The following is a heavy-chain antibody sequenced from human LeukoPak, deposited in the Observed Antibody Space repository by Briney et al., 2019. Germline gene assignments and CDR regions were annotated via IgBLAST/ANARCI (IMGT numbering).Heavy chain of an antibody. Sequence: GGSLRLSRAASGFTFSSYTMNWVRQAPGKGLEWVSSISSSSIYIHYADSVKGRFTISRDNAKNSLYLQMNSLRAEDTAVYYCAKGEYSSGWSSLDYWGQGTLVTVSS. V-gene: IGHV3-21*04. CDR2: ISSSSIYI. CDR3: AKGEYSSGWSSLDY. D-gene: IGHD6-19*01. CDR1: GFTFSSYT. J-gene: IGHJ4*02.